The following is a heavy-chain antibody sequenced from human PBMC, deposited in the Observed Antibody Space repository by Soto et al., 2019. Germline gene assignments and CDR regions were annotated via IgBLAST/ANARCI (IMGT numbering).Heavy chain of an antibody. CDR2: IRNKANNYAT. CDR3: TASAYVTFLDY. J-gene: IGHJ4*01. CDR1: GFTFSGSS. D-gene: IGHD3-16*01. V-gene: IGHV3-73*02. Sequence: EVQLVESGGGLVQPGGSLKLSCAASGFTFSGSSMHWVRQASGKGLEWVARIRNKANNYATAYGASVKGRFTISRDDSQNKAYLQMNRLESEDPAVYYFTASAYVTFLDYWAQRTLVNVSS.